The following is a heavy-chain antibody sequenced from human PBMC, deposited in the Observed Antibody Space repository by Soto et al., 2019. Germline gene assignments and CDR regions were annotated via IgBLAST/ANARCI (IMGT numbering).Heavy chain of an antibody. J-gene: IGHJ4*02. CDR2: INPSGGST. D-gene: IGHD6-19*01. V-gene: IGHV1-46*01. Sequence: QVQLVQSGAEVKKPGASVKVSCKASGYTFTSYYMHWVRQAPGQGLEWMGIINPSGGSTSYAQKSQGRVTITRDTSTSTVYMELSSLRSEDTAVYYCARALTPGYSSGWYVDYWGQGTLVTVSS. CDR1: GYTFTSYY. CDR3: ARALTPGYSSGWYVDY.